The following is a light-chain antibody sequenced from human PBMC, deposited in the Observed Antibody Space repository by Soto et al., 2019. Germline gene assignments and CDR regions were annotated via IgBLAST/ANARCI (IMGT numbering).Light chain of an antibody. V-gene: IGKV3-11*01. CDR3: QQRSNWPAYT. Sequence: EIVLTQSPATLSLSPGERATLSCRASQSVSSYLAWYQQKPGQAPRLLIYDASNRATGIPARFSGSGSGTDFTLTISSLEPEDLAVYYCQQRSNWPAYTFGQGTKVDIK. CDR2: DAS. J-gene: IGKJ2*01. CDR1: QSVSSY.